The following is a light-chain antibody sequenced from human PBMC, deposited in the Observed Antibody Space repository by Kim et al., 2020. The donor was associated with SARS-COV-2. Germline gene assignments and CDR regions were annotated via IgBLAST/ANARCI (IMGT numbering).Light chain of an antibody. J-gene: IGLJ2*01. CDR1: SLRSYS. CDR2: SNN. Sequence: VSLGTTGRITCQDGSLRSYSATWYQQKPGQAPLLVFYSNNSRPSGIPGRFAGSSSGNTASLTITGTQAGDEADYCCNSRDSNNNVLFGGGTRLTVL. V-gene: IGLV3-19*01. CDR3: NSRDSNNNVL.